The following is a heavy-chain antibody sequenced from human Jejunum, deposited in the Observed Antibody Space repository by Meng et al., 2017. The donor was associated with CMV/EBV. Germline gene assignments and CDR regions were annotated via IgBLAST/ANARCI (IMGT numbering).Heavy chain of an antibody. V-gene: IGHV1-2*02. CDR1: GYPFTDSH. CDR3: ARNWGGGSYYLDY. D-gene: IGHD2-21*01. CDR2: MSPNSGDT. Sequence: ASGYPFTDSHLPWVRQAPGQGLECVGWMSPNSGDTTYTQKFQGRVTLTSDTSITTAYMELSRLKSDDTAVYFCARNWGGGSYYLDYWGQGTLVTVSS. J-gene: IGHJ4*02.